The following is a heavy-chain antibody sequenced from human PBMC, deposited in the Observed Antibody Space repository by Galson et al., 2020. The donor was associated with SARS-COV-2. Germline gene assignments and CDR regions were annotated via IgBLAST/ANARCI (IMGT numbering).Heavy chain of an antibody. D-gene: IGHD4-17*01. CDR2: IYYSGST. Sequence: SETLSLTCTVPGGSISSGDYYWSWIRQPPGKGLEWIGYIYYSGSTYYNPSIKSRVTISVATSKNQFSLKLGSVTAADTAVYYCARGHGDYRFAYWGQGTLVTVSS. CDR1: GGSISSGDYY. V-gene: IGHV4-30-4*08. CDR3: ARGHGDYRFAY. J-gene: IGHJ4*02.